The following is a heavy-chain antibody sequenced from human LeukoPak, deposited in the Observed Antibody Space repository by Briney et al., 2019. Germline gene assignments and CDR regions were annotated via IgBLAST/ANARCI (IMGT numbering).Heavy chain of an antibody. CDR3: ARDKIEGPTKLDY. CDR2: IKQDESEK. CDR1: GFTFSSYW. V-gene: IGHV3-7*03. J-gene: IGHJ4*02. Sequence: GGSLRLSCAASGFTFSSYWMSWVRQAPGKGLEWVANIKQDESEKYYVDSVKGRFTITRDNAKNSLYLQMNSLRAEDTAVYYCARDKIEGPTKLDYSGQEILVTVSS. D-gene: IGHD1-1*01.